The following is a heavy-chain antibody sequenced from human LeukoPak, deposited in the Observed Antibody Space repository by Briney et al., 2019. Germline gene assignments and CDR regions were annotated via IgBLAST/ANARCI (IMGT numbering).Heavy chain of an antibody. D-gene: IGHD2-21*02. CDR2: IKQDGSEK. J-gene: IGHJ3*02. CDR3: ARDGDSDAFDI. CDR1: GFXFSSYW. Sequence: GGSLRLSCAASGFXFSSYWISWVRQAPGKGLEWVANIKQDGSEKYYVDSVKGRFTISRDNAKNSLYLQMNSLRAEDTAVYYCARDGDSDAFDIWGQGTMVTVSS. V-gene: IGHV3-7*05.